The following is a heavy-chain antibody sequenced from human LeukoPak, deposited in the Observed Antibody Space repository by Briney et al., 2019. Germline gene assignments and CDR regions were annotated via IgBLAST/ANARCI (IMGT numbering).Heavy chain of an antibody. Sequence: GGSLRLPCAASGFTFSSYWMTWVRQAPGKGLEWVANIKQDGSEKYYVDSVKGRFTISRDNAKNSLYLQMNSLRAEDTAVYYCARRVDTAMAYYFDYWGQGTLVTVSS. J-gene: IGHJ4*02. D-gene: IGHD5-18*01. CDR2: IKQDGSEK. V-gene: IGHV3-7*01. CDR3: ARRVDTAMAYYFDY. CDR1: GFTFSSYW.